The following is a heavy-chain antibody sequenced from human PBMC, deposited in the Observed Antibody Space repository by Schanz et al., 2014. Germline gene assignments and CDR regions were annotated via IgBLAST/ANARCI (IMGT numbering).Heavy chain of an antibody. CDR3: LAPDYGMDV. CDR2: ISWNSGTI. CDR1: GASISSGGYY. V-gene: IGHV3-9*01. Sequence: VQLQESGPGLVKPSQTLSLTCTVSGASISSGGYYWDWIRLLPGKGLEWVSVISWNSGTIGYADSVKGRFTISRDNAKNSLYLQMNSLRAEDTAVYYCLAPDYGMDVWGQGTTVTVSS. J-gene: IGHJ6*02.